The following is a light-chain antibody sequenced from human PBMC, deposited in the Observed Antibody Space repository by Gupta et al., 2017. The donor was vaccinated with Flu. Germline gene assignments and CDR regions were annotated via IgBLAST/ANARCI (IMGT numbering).Light chain of an antibody. CDR1: QSISSW. CDR2: KAS. CDR3: QEYNSYWA. Sequence: SPSTLSASVRDRVTITCRASQSISSWLSWYQQKPGKAPKLLIYKASTLESGVPSRFSGSGCGTEFTLTSSRLQPDDFATYYCQEYNSYWAFGQGTKVEIK. V-gene: IGKV1-5*03. J-gene: IGKJ1*01.